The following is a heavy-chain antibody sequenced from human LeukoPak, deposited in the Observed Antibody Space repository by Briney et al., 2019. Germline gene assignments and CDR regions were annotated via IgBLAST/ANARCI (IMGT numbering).Heavy chain of an antibody. Sequence: GGSLRLSCAASGFIFSDYPMAWVRQVPGKGLQWVSAISGFADKTVYGDSVKGRFTISRDNAKNTLYLQMNSLRAEDTAVYYCARALSSTSSRSLDYWGQGTLVTVSS. J-gene: IGHJ4*02. CDR1: GFIFSDYP. V-gene: IGHV3-23*01. CDR2: ISGFADKT. CDR3: ARALSSTSSRSLDY. D-gene: IGHD6-6*01.